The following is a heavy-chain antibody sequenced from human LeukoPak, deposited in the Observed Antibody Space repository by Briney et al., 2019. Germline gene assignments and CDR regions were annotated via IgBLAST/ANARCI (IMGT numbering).Heavy chain of an antibody. CDR1: GFTFSSYP. V-gene: IGHV3-23*01. CDR3: AKATGGTIRSFDY. Sequence: GGSLRLSCAASGFTFSSYPMGWVRQAPGKGLEWVSAISASGGSTYYADSVKGRFTISRDNSKDTLYVQMNSPRAGDTAVYYCAKATGGTIRSFDYWGQGTLVTVSS. D-gene: IGHD5-12*01. J-gene: IGHJ4*02. CDR2: ISASGGST.